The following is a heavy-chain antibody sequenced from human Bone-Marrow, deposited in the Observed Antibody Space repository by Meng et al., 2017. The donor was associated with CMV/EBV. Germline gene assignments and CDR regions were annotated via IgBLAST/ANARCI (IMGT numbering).Heavy chain of an antibody. D-gene: IGHD2-2*01. CDR1: GSTFSSYS. V-gene: IGHV3-21*04. CDR3: ARVSYQLLPTYYYYGMDV. CDR2: ISSSSSYI. J-gene: IGHJ6*02. Sequence: GASLKISCAASGSTFSSYSMNWVRQAPGKGLEWGSSISSSSSYIYYADSVKGRFTISRDNAKNSLYLQMDGLRAEDTALYYCARVSYQLLPTYYYYGMDVWGQGTTVTVSS.